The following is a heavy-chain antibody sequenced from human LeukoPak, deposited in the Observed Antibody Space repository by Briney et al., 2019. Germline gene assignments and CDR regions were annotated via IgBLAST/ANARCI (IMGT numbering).Heavy chain of an antibody. CDR3: ARHRGIRGYSYGFDY. CDR1: GGSINSYY. CDR2: MYNSGST. J-gene: IGHJ4*02. D-gene: IGHD5-18*01. Sequence: SETLSLTCTVSGGSINSYYWSWIRQPPGKGLEWIGYMYNSGSTNYNPSLKSRVTISVDTSKNQSSLKLNSVTAADTALYYCARHRGIRGYSYGFDYWGQGTLVTVSS. V-gene: IGHV4-59*08.